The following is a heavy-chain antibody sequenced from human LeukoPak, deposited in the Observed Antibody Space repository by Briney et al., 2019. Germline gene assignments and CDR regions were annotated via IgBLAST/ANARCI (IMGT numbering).Heavy chain of an antibody. V-gene: IGHV3-30*18. J-gene: IGHJ4*02. D-gene: IGHD3-16*01. CDR2: ISYDGSNK. Sequence: GRSLRLSCAASGFTFSSYGMHWVRQAPGKGLEWVAVISYDGSNKYYADSVKGRFTISRDNSKNTLYLQMNSLRAEDTAVYYCAKRAAAMGANYFDYWGQGTLVTVSS. CDR1: GFTFSSYG. CDR3: AKRAAAMGANYFDY.